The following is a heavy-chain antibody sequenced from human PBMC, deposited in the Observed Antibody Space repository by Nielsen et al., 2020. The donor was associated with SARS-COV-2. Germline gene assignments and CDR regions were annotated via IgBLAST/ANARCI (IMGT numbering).Heavy chain of an antibody. CDR1: GFTFSSYG. V-gene: IGHV3-33*01. D-gene: IGHD3-3*01. J-gene: IGHJ6*03. CDR2: IWYDGSNK. Sequence: GGSLRLSCAASGFTFSSYGMHWVRQAPGKGLEWVAVIWYDGSNKYYADSVKGRFTISRDNSKNTLYLQMNSLRAEDTAVYYCARDGYYYDFWSGYYPPNYYYYMDVWGKGTTVTVSS. CDR3: ARDGYYYDFWSGYYPPNYYYYMDV.